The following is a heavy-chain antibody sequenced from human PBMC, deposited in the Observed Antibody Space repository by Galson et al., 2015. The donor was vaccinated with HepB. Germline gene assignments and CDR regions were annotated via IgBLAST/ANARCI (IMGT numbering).Heavy chain of an antibody. CDR3: AREANYYDSGGYYPDGFDI. Sequence: SLRLSCAASGLTFSSYSMNWVRQAPGQGLEWVSPMSSSGRYVYYADSVKGRFTISRDNAKNSLYLQMNSLRAEDTAVYYCAREANYYDSGGYYPDGFDIWGQGTMVTVSS. CDR2: MSSSGRYV. J-gene: IGHJ3*02. V-gene: IGHV3-21*01. CDR1: GLTFSSYS. D-gene: IGHD3-22*01.